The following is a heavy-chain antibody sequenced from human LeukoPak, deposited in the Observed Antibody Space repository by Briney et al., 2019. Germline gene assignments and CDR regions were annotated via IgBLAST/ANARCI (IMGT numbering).Heavy chain of an antibody. D-gene: IGHD3-10*01. CDR3: ARASLLRFGEFYWYFDL. CDR2: IYYSGST. J-gene: IGHJ2*01. CDR1: GGSISSYY. Sequence: TSETLSLTCTVSGGSISSYYWSWIRQPPGKGLEWIGYIYYSGSTNYNPSLKSRVTISVDTSKNQFSLKLSSVTAADTAVYYCARASLLRFGEFYWYFDLWGRGTLVTVSS. V-gene: IGHV4-59*01.